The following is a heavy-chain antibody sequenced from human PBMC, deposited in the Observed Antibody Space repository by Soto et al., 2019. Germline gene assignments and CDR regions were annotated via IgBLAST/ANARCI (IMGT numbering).Heavy chain of an antibody. Sequence: SETLSLTCTVSGGSVSSGSYYWSWIRQPPGKGLEWIGYIYYSGSTNYNPSLKSRLTISLDTSKNQFSLKLNSVTAADTAVYYCAREGGDGVDYWGQGSLVTVSS. V-gene: IGHV4-61*01. J-gene: IGHJ4*02. CDR2: IYYSGST. CDR1: GGSVSSGSYY. D-gene: IGHD3-16*01. CDR3: AREGGDGVDY.